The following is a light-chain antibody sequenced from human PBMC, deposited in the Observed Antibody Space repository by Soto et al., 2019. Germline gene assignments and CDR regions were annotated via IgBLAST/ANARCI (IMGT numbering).Light chain of an antibody. CDR3: QQRSNWPPT. J-gene: IGKJ2*01. CDR2: DAS. Sequence: EIVLTQSPATLSLSPGERATLSCRASQSVSSYLAWYQQKPGQAPRLLIYDASNRATGIPARFSGSGSGTDFTLTMSSLEPEDFAVYYCQQRSNWPPTFGQGTKLEIK. V-gene: IGKV3-11*01. CDR1: QSVSSY.